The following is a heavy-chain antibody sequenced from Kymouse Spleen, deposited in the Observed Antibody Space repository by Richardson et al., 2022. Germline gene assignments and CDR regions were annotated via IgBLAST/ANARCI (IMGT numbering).Heavy chain of an antibody. D-gene: IGHD1-26*01. CDR3: ARWEWEPFYYYYGMDV. Sequence: EVQLVESGGGLVKPGGSLRLSCAASGFTFSSYSMNWVRQAPGKGLEWVSSISSSSSYIYYADSVKGRFTISRDNAKNSLYLQMNSLRAEDTAVYYCARWEWEPFYYYYGMDVWGQGTTVTVSS. CDR1: GFTFSSYS. J-gene: IGHJ6*02. V-gene: IGHV3-21*03. CDR2: ISSSSSYI.